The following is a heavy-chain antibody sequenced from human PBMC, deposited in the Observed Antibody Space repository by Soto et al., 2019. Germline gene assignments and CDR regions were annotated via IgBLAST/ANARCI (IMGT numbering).Heavy chain of an antibody. Sequence: GGSLRLSCAASGFTFSDYYMSWIRQAPGKGLEWVSYISSSGSTIYYADSVKGRFTISRDNAKNSLYLQMNSLRAEDTAVYYCARVRYYYGSGSFYMDVWGKGTTVTVSS. CDR2: ISSSGSTI. J-gene: IGHJ6*03. D-gene: IGHD3-10*01. CDR3: ARVRYYYGSGSFYMDV. CDR1: GFTFSDYY. V-gene: IGHV3-11*01.